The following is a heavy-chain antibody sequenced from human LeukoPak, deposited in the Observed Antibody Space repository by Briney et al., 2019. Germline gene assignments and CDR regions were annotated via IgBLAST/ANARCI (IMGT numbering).Heavy chain of an antibody. D-gene: IGHD3-22*01. CDR3: TRGRGWLALFDL. Sequence: ASVKLSCKASGYTFSTYDINWVRQAPGQGLEWWGWMNPKSGNTGVAQKLQGRLFMTRNTTITTAYMELRSLRFEDTAVYYCTRGRGWLALFDLWGERTRGTVSS. CDR2: MNPKSGNT. J-gene: IGHJ4*02. V-gene: IGHV1-8*01. CDR1: GYTFSTYD.